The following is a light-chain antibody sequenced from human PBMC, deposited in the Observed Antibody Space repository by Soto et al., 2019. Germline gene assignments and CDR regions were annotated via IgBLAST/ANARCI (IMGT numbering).Light chain of an antibody. CDR2: AAS. J-gene: IGKJ4*01. CDR1: QDISSY. V-gene: IGKV1-9*01. Sequence: DIPLTQSPSFLSASVGDRVTITCRTSQDISSYLAWYQQKPGKAPQLLISAASTLPSGVPSRFSGSGSGTEFTLTISSLQPEDFATYFCQQLKSYPLSFGGGTKVEI. CDR3: QQLKSYPLS.